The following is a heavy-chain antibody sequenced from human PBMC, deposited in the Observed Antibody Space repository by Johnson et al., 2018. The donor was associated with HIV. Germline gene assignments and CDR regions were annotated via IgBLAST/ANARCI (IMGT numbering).Heavy chain of an antibody. D-gene: IGHD3-16*02. CDR2: IQSDETTK. J-gene: IGHJ3*02. CDR3: TGEDGLGESALVFDM. Sequence: QVQLVESGGGLVQPGGSLRLSCAASGFTFSTYAMHWVRQTPGKGLEWVAVIQSDETTKYYADSVKGRFTISRDNSKKTLYLQMNSLSAEDTAVYYCTGEDGLGESALVFDMWGQGTMVTVSS. V-gene: IGHV3-30*14. CDR1: GFTFSTYA.